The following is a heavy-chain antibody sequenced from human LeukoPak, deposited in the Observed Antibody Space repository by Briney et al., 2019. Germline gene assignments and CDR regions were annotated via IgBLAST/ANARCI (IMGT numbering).Heavy chain of an antibody. CDR2: IYYSGST. Sequence: PSETLSLTCTVSGGSISSSSYYWGWIRQPPGKGLEWIGSIYYSGSTYYNPSLKSRVTISVDTSKNQFSLKLSSVTAADTAVYYCAREVVPGYMDVWGKGTTVTVSS. V-gene: IGHV4-39*01. J-gene: IGHJ6*03. CDR1: GGSISSSSYY. D-gene: IGHD2-2*01. CDR3: AREVVPGYMDV.